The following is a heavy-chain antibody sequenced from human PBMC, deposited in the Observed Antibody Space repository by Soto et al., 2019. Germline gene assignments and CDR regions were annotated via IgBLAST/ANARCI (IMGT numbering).Heavy chain of an antibody. D-gene: IGHD3-10*01. CDR3: ARDSSFGEPFDY. Sequence: QVQLQESGPGLVKPSQTQSLTCTVSGGSISSGDYYWSWIRQHPGKGLEWIGYIYYSGSTYYNPSLKIRVTISLDTSKNQFSLKLTSVTAADTAVYYCARDSSFGEPFDYWGQGTLVTVSS. V-gene: IGHV4-31*03. CDR2: IYYSGST. J-gene: IGHJ4*02. CDR1: GGSISSGDYY.